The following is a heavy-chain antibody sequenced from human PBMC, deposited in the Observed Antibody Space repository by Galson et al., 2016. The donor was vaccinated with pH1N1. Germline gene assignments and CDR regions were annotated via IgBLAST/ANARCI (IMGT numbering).Heavy chain of an antibody. CDR3: ASGGSTSFDY. D-gene: IGHD6-25*01. CDR1: GYRFRDYY. J-gene: IGHJ4*02. V-gene: IGHV1-2*06. CDR2: VDPKTGGT. Sequence: SVKVSCKASGYRFRDYYVHWVRQAPGHGLEWIGRVDPKTGGTKYGQKFQGRVTMTSDTSITTGYMELTRLKSDDTALYYCASGGSTSFDYWGQGTLVTVSS.